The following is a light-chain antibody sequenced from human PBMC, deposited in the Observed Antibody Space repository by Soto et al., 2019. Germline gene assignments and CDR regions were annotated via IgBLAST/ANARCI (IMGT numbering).Light chain of an antibody. J-gene: IGKJ1*01. CDR1: QSVGGS. V-gene: IGKV3-20*01. Sequence: ETVLTQSPGTLSLSPGERATLSCRASQSVGGSLAWYQQRPGQAPRLLVYHTSNRATGIPDRFSASGSGTDFTLTISRLEPEDFAVYYCQQYGGSRTFGQGTKVDIK. CDR2: HTS. CDR3: QQYGGSRT.